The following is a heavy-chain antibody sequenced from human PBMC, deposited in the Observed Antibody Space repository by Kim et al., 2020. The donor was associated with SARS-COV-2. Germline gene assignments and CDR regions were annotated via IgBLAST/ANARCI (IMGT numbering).Heavy chain of an antibody. CDR3: ARLGFSITIFGVVTRLFDY. CDR1: GGSISSGDYY. Sequence: SETLSLTCTVSGGSISSGDYYRSWIRQLPGKGLEWIGYIYYSGSTYYNPSLKSRVTISVDTSKNQFSLKLRSVTAADTAVYYCARLGFSITIFGVVTRLFDYWGQGTLVTFSS. CDR2: IYYSGST. D-gene: IGHD3-3*01. V-gene: IGHV4-30-4*01. J-gene: IGHJ4*02.